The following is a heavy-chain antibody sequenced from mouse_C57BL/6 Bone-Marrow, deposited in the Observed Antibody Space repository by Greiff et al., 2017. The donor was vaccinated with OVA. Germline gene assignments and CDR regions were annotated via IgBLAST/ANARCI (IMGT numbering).Heavy chain of an antibody. Sequence: QVQLQQSGPGLVQPSQSLSITCTVSGFSLTSYGVHWVRQSPGKGLEWLGVIWRGGSTDYNAAFMSRLSITKDNSKSQVFFKMNSLQADDTAIYYCAKKEGGSSYYAMDYWGQGTSGTVSS. J-gene: IGHJ4*01. CDR1: GFSLTSYG. CDR3: AKKEGGSSYYAMDY. D-gene: IGHD1-1*01. V-gene: IGHV2-5*01. CDR2: IWRGGST.